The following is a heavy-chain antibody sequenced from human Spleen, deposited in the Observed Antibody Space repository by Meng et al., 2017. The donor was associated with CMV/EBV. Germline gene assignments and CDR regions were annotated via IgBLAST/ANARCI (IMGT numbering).Heavy chain of an antibody. V-gene: IGHV1-69*06. CDR2: VIPMFYRT. J-gene: IGHJ4*02. D-gene: IGHD7-27*01. CDR1: GGTFSSYG. CDR3: ARESSEPNWGWAFDY. Sequence: SGGTFSSYGFNWVRQAPGQGLEWMGGVIPMFYRTNYAQKFQGRVTITADKSSSTAYMELSSLRSEDTAVYYCARESSEPNWGWAFDYWGQGTLVTVSS.